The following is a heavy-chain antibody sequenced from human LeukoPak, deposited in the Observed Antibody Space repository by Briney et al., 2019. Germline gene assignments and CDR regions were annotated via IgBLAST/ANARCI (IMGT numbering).Heavy chain of an antibody. CDR3: ARWFGESPSKYYFDY. CDR1: GGTFSSYA. V-gene: IGHV1-69*13. Sequence: SVKVSCKASGGTFSSYAISWVRQAPGQGLEWMGGIIPIFGTANYAQKFQGRVTITADESTSTAYMELSSLRSEDTAVYYCARWFGESPSKYYFDYWGQGTLVTVSS. J-gene: IGHJ4*02. D-gene: IGHD3-10*01. CDR2: IIPIFGTA.